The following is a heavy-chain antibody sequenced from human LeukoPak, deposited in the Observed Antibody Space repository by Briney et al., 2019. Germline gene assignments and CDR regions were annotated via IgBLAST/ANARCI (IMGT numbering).Heavy chain of an antibody. J-gene: IGHJ6*02. CDR1: GGTFSSYA. Sequence: ASVKVSCKASGGTFSSYAINWVRQATGQGLEWMGWMNPNSGNTGYAQKFQGRVTMTRNTSISTAYMELSSLRSEDTAVYYCARARAAYYDFWSGYWHYYGMDVWGQGTTVTVSS. CDR2: MNPNSGNT. V-gene: IGHV1-8*02. D-gene: IGHD3-3*01. CDR3: ARARAAYYDFWSGYWHYYGMDV.